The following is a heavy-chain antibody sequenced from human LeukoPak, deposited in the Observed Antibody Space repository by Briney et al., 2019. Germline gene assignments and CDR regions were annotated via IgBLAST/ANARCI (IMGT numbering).Heavy chain of an antibody. Sequence: ASVKVSCKASGYTFTSYGISWVRQAPGQGLEWMGWISAYNGNTNYAQKLQGRVTMTTDTSTSTAYKELRSLRSDDTAVYYCASHIRYFDWYDAFDIWGQGTMVTVSS. CDR2: ISAYNGNT. CDR1: GYTFTSYG. CDR3: ASHIRYFDWYDAFDI. D-gene: IGHD3-9*01. J-gene: IGHJ3*02. V-gene: IGHV1-18*01.